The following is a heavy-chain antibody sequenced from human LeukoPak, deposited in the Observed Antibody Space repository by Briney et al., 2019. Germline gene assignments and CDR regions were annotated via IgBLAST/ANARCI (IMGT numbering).Heavy chain of an antibody. CDR2: IYYSGST. J-gene: IGHJ4*02. D-gene: IGHD3-10*01. CDR3: ARIWFGLRRLYYFDY. CDR1: GGSISSSSYY. V-gene: IGHV4-39*07. Sequence: PSETLSLTCTVSGGSISSSSYYWGWIRQPPGKGLEWIGSIYYSGSTNYNPSLKSRVTISVGTSKNQFSLKVTSVTAADTAVYFCARIWFGLRRLYYFDYWGQGTLVTVSS.